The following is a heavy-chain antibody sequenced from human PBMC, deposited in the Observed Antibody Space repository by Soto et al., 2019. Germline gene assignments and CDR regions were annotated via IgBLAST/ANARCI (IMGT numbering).Heavy chain of an antibody. J-gene: IGHJ4*02. Sequence: QVQLVQSGAEVKKPGASVKXSCKASGYTFTDNGVSWMRQAPGQGLEWMGWINPNNGNTKYAQNFQGRVTMTTDTSTSTAYVELRSLRSDDTAMYYCARSSISGIFYYYYWGQGTLVTVSS. CDR1: GYTFTDNG. CDR3: ARSSISGIFYYYY. V-gene: IGHV1-18*01. CDR2: INPNNGNT. D-gene: IGHD3-10*01.